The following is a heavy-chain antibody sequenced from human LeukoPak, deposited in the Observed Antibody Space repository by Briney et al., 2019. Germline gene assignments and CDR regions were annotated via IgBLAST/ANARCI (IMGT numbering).Heavy chain of an antibody. V-gene: IGHV4-30-4*01. D-gene: IGHD3-10*01. Sequence: SETLSLTCTVSGGSISSGDYYWSWIRQPPGKGLEWIGYIYYSGTTCYNPSLKSRVTVSVDTSKNQFSLKLSSVTAADTAVYYCATAGIGDLEVDYWGQGTLVTVSS. CDR1: GGSISSGDYY. CDR2: IYYSGTT. CDR3: ATAGIGDLEVDY. J-gene: IGHJ4*02.